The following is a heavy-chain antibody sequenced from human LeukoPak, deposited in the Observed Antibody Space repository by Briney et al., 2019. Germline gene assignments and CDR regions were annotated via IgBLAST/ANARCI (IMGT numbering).Heavy chain of an antibody. CDR3: ARVDTAMVAGGGDY. J-gene: IGHJ4*02. Sequence: ASVKVSCKASGYTFTGYYMHWVRQAPGQGLEWMGRINPNSGGTKYAQKFKGRVTMTRDTSISTAYMELSRLRSDATAVYYCARVDTAMVAGGGDYWGQGTLATVSS. V-gene: IGHV1-2*06. CDR2: INPNSGGT. CDR1: GYTFTGYY. D-gene: IGHD5-18*01.